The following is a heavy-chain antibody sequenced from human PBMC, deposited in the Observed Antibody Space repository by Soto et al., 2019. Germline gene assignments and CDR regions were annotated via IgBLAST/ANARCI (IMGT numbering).Heavy chain of an antibody. V-gene: IGHV3-13*01. CDR2: IGTAGDT. CDR3: ARALADIADYYYYYGMDV. J-gene: IGHJ6*02. Sequence: GGSLRLSCAASGFTFSSYDMHWVRQATGKGLEWVSAIGTAGDTYYPGSVKGRFTISRENAKNSLYLQMNSLRAEDTAVYYCARALADIADYYYYYGMDVWGQGTTVTVSS. CDR1: GFTFSSYD. D-gene: IGHD5-12*01.